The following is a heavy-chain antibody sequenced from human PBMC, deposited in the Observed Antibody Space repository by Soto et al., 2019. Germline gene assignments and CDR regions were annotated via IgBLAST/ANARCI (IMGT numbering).Heavy chain of an antibody. CDR2: IIPILGIA. J-gene: IGHJ3*01. V-gene: IGHV1-69*04. CDR3: ARDQLCYNDISGRPLNAFDV. Sequence: SVKVSCKASGGTFSSYTISWVRQAPGQGLEWMGRIIPILGIANYAQKFQGRVTITADKSTSTAYMELSSLRSEDTAVYYCARDQLCYNDISGRPLNAFDVWGQGTMVTVSS. D-gene: IGHD3-22*01. CDR1: GGTFSSYT.